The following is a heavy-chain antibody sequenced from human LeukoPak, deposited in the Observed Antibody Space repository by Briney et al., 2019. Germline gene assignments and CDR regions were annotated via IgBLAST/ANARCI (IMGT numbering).Heavy chain of an antibody. Sequence: QPGGSLRLSCAASGFTLNSYWMSWVRQAPGKGLEWVANIKYDGSEIYYVDSVKGRFTISRDIAKNSLNLQMNGLRAEDTAVYYCARDIAAAGLFFDYWGQGTLVTVSS. V-gene: IGHV3-7*01. J-gene: IGHJ4*02. CDR3: ARDIAAAGLFFDY. CDR2: IKYDGSEI. CDR1: GFTLNSYW. D-gene: IGHD6-13*01.